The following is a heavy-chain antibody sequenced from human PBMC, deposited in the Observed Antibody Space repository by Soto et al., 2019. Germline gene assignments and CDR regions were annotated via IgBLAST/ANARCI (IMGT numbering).Heavy chain of an antibody. D-gene: IGHD4-17*01. CDR1: GLAFSNSR. Sequence: QVQLVQSGAEVKKPGASVKVSCKASGLAFSNSRISWVRQAPGQGPEWMGWIRVYNGDRNYSWKFQGRLFMTTDTSTSTAYMELRSLRSDDTAVYFCASADYGDKDYWGQGTLVTVSS. CDR2: IRVYNGDR. J-gene: IGHJ4*02. CDR3: ASADYGDKDY. V-gene: IGHV1-18*01.